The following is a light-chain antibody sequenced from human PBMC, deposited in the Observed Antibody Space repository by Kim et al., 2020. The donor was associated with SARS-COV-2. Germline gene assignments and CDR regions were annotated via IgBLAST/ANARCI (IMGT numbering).Light chain of an antibody. CDR3: AAWDDSLSGWV. V-gene: IGLV1-47*01. CDR2: RNN. J-gene: IGLJ3*02. Sequence: QAVVTQPPSASGTPGQRVTISCSGSSSNIGSNYVYWYQQLPGTAPKLLIYRNNQRPSGVPDRLSGSKSGTSASLAIGGLRSEDEADYYCAAWDDSLSGWVFGGGTQLTVL. CDR1: SSNIGSNY.